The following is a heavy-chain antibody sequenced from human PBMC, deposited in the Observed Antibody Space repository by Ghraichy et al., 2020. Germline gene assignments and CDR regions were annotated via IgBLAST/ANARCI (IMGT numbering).Heavy chain of an antibody. J-gene: IGHJ4*02. CDR3: ARANSSGWSGDFDL. D-gene: IGHD6-19*01. Sequence: SCAPCGFTFSYRSMHWVRQAPGKRLEWLAYISGGATVTYYAASVKGRFTISRDNVKDSLSLQMRGLRVEDTAVYFCARANSSGWSGDFDLWGQGTLVTVS. CDR2: ISGGATVT. CDR1: GFTFSYRS. V-gene: IGHV3-21*06.